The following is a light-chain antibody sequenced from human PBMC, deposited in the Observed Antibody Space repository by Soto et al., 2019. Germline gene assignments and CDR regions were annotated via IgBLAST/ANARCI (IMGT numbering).Light chain of an antibody. V-gene: IGKV1-5*03. CDR3: QYYNNYCWT. Sequence: DIQLTQSPSTLSASVGDRVTITCRASQSISSWLAWYQQKPGKAPKFLIYKTSNLESGVPSRFSGSGSGTEFNRTISSLQPDDFATYYCQYYNNYCWTFGQGTKVEIK. CDR2: KTS. CDR1: QSISSW. J-gene: IGKJ1*01.